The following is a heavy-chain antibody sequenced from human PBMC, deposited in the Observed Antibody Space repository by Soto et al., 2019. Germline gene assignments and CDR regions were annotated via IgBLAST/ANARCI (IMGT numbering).Heavy chain of an antibody. CDR2: ISYDGSNQ. D-gene: IGHD3-16*02. V-gene: IGHV3-30*18. Sequence: QVQLVESGGGVVQPGRSLRLSCAASGFTFSSYGMHWVRQAPGKGLEWVAIISYDGSNQYYADSVKGRFTISRDNSKNTLYLQMNSLGTEDTAVYYCAKALRELSPESYDHWGQGVLVTVSS. J-gene: IGHJ4*02. CDR1: GFTFSSYG. CDR3: AKALRELSPESYDH.